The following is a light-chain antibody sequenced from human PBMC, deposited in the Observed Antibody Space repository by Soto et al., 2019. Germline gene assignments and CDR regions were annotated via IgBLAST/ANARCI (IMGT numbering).Light chain of an antibody. CDR1: QSIGLA. CDR2: DAS. Sequence: EIVLTQSPATLSLSPGERATLSCRASQSIGLAIAWYQHKPGQAPRLLIFDASQRATGIPARFRGSGSGTDFTLTISRLQPEDFATYYCQQSYSTPLTVGGGTKVDIK. CDR3: QQSYSTPLT. V-gene: IGKV3-11*01. J-gene: IGKJ4*01.